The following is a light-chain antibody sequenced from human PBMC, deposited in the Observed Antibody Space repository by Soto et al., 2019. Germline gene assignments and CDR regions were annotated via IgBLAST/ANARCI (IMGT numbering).Light chain of an antibody. CDR2: GAS. V-gene: IGKV3-15*01. CDR3: QQYNNWPPA. J-gene: IGKJ1*01. Sequence: EIVMTQSPATLSVSPGERATLSCRASRSVSGNLAWYQQKPGQAPRLLIYGASTRATAIPARFSGSGSGTEFTLTISSLQSEDFAVYYCQQYNNWPPAFGQGTKVEIK. CDR1: RSVSGN.